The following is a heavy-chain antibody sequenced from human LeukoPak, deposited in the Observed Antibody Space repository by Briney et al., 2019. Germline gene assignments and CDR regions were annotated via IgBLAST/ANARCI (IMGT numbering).Heavy chain of an antibody. CDR1: GFTFSSYW. CDR2: INGDGSST. V-gene: IGHV3-74*01. CDR3: ARGYSNRFDY. J-gene: IGHJ4*02. Sequence: GGSLRLSYAVSGFTFSSYWMHWVRQVPGKGLVWVSRINGDGSSTNYADSVKGRFTISRDNAKSTLYLQMNSLRAEDTAVYHCARGYSNRFDYWGQGILVTVSS. D-gene: IGHD1-14*01.